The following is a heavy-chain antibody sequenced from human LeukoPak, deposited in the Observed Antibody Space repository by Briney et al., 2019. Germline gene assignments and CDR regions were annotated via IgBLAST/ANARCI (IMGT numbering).Heavy chain of an antibody. D-gene: IGHD2-21*01. V-gene: IGHV3-30*02. Sequence: PGGSLRLSCEVSGFTFSAYGMPWVRQSPGKGRERVAFVRYDGRDKFYADSVKGRFIVSKDNSRTTLQLQMNSLRSEDTAVYFCARGGARDIWYFAYWGQGIRVTVSS. J-gene: IGHJ4*02. CDR3: ARGGARDIWYFAY. CDR1: GFTFSAYG. CDR2: VRYDGRDK.